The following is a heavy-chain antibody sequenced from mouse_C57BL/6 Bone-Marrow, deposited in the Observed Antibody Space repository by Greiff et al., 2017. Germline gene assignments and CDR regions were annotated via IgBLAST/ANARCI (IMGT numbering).Heavy chain of an antibody. CDR1: GYTFTSYG. Sequence: QVQLQQSGAELARPGASVKLSCKASGYTFTSYGISWVKQRTGQGLEWLGGIFPRSGNTYYNAKFKGKATLTADKSSSSAYMELRSRTSVVSAVYFCARSLIPVFDYWGQGNTLTVAS. CDR3: ARSLIPVFDY. V-gene: IGHV1-81*01. CDR2: IFPRSGNT. J-gene: IGHJ2*01. D-gene: IGHD6-2*01.